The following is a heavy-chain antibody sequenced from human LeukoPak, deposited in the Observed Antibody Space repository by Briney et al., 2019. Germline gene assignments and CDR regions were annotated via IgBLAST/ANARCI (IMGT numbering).Heavy chain of an antibody. D-gene: IGHD3-22*01. Sequence: ASVTVSCKASGYTFTSYDINWVRQATGPGLEWMGLMNPNSGNRGYAQKFHGRVTMTRNTAISKAYMELSSLRSEDTAVYYCARCLRYYDSSGYYSFDFWGQGTLVTVSS. CDR3: ARCLRYYDSSGYYSFDF. CDR1: GYTFTSYD. CDR2: MNPNSGNR. V-gene: IGHV1-8*01. J-gene: IGHJ4*02.